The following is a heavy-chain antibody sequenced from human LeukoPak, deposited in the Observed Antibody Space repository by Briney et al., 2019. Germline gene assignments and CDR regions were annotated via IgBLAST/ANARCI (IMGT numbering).Heavy chain of an antibody. V-gene: IGHV3-48*03. CDR3: ARDRYGMDV. J-gene: IGHJ6*02. CDR1: GFRFSTYE. Sequence: GGSLRLSCAASGFRFSTYEMDWVRQAPGKGLEWISYISASGSSVYYADSVRGRFTISRDNAKNSLYLQMNSLRAEDTAVYYCARDRYGMDVWGQGTTVTVSS. CDR2: ISASGSSV.